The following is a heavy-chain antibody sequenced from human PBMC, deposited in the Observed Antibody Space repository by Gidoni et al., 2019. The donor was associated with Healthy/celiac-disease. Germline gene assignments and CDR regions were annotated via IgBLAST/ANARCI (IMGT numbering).Heavy chain of an antibody. CDR2: IYYSGST. V-gene: IGHV4-39*01. D-gene: IGHD3-16*01. Sequence: QLQLQESGPGLVKPSETLSLTCTASGGSIISSSYHWGWIRQPPGKGLEWIGSIYYSGSTYYNPSLKSRVTISVDTSKNQFSLKLSSVTAADTAVYYCARVGVSDGAGWWFDPWGQGTLVTVSS. CDR1: GGSIISSSYH. J-gene: IGHJ5*02. CDR3: ARVGVSDGAGWWFDP.